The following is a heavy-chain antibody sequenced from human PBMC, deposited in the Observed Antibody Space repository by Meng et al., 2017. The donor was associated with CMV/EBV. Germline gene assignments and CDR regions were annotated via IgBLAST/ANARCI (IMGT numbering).Heavy chain of an antibody. CDR3: AKPPMASGDYFDY. J-gene: IGHJ4*02. Sequence: QVLFGGGVGRGVPPGGSLRLSCTASGFTFSSSCLHWVRQAPGKGLEWVAFIRYDGSNKYYADSVKGRFTISRDNSKNTLYLQMNSLRAEDTAVYYCAKPPMASGDYFDYWGQGTLVTVSS. CDR2: IRYDGSNK. CDR1: GFTFSSSC. D-gene: IGHD3-10*01. V-gene: IGHV3-30*02.